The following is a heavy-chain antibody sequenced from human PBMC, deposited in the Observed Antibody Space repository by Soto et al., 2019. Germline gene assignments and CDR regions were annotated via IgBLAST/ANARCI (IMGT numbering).Heavy chain of an antibody. CDR2: ISGSGDDT. V-gene: IGHV3-23*01. CDR3: AKGGTTGTTNSHFWYFDL. Sequence: GGSLILCCAASGVHFNTYAMNWVRPAPGKGLEWVSVISGSGDDTYYADTVKGRFTISRDNSKNTLFLQMDSLRPEDTAIYYCAKGGTTGTTNSHFWYFDLWGRGTRVNVSS. D-gene: IGHD1-1*01. J-gene: IGHJ2*01. CDR1: GVHFNTYA.